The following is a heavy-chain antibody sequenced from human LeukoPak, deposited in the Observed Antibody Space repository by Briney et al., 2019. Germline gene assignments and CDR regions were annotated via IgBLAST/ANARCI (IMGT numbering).Heavy chain of an antibody. V-gene: IGHV3-53*01. Sequence: GGSLRLSCAASGFSVSNNYMSWVRQAPGKGLEWVSIIYSGGNTYYADSVKGRFTISRDNFKNTLYLQMNTLRAEDTAVYYCAKAASLIATAAVAFDYWGQGTLVTVSS. CDR1: GFSVSNNY. CDR2: IYSGGNT. D-gene: IGHD6-13*01. J-gene: IGHJ4*02. CDR3: AKAASLIATAAVAFDY.